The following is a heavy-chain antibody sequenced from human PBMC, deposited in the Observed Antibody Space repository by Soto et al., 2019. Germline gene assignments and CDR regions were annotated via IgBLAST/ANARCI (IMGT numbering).Heavy chain of an antibody. CDR1: GFTFSSYG. J-gene: IGHJ4*02. CDR2: ISYDGSNK. CDR3: AKVRGQQLVPFDY. V-gene: IGHV3-30*18. Sequence: HVQLVESGGGVVQPGRSLRLSCAASGFTFSSYGVHWVRQAPGKGLEWVAVISYDGSNKYYADSVKGRFTISRDNSKNTLYLQMNSLRAEDTAVYYCAKVRGQQLVPFDYWGQGTLVTVSS. D-gene: IGHD6-13*01.